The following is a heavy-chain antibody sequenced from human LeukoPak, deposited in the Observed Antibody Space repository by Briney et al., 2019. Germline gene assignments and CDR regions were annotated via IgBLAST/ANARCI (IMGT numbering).Heavy chain of an antibody. CDR2: ISSSSSTM. V-gene: IGHV3-48*01. CDR3: AKDLMVNFPSDAFDI. Sequence: PGGSLRLSCAASRFTFSRYSMNWVRQAPGKGLEWVSYISSSSSTMYYADSVKGRFTISRDSAKNSLYLQMNSLRAEDTAVYYCAKDLMVNFPSDAFDIWGQGTMVTVSS. CDR1: RFTFSRYS. D-gene: IGHD5-18*01. J-gene: IGHJ3*02.